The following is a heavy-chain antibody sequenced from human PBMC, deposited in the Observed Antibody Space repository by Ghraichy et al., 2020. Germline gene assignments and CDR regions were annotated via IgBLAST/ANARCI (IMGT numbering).Heavy chain of an antibody. CDR2: ISGSGGNT. CDR1: GFTFSSCA. CDR3: ARGELHREFLSLLWY. V-gene: IGHV3-23*01. D-gene: IGHD3-10*01. Sequence: GGSLRLSCAASGFTFSSCAMSWVRQAPGKGLEWVSAISGSGGNTYYADSVKGRFTISRDNSKNTLFLQMNSLRVEDTAVYYCARGELHREFLSLLWYWGQGTLVTVSS. J-gene: IGHJ4*02.